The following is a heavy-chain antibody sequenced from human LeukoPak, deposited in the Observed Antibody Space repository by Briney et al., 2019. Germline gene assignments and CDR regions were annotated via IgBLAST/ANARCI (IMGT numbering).Heavy chain of an antibody. CDR2: IYYSGST. CDR3: AHSSGAAAQFDY. V-gene: IGHV4-30-4*01. D-gene: IGHD2-2*01. Sequence: SETLSLTCTVSGGSISSGDYYWSWIRQPPGKGLEWIGYIYYSGSTYYNPSLKSRVTISVDTSKNQFSLKLSSVTAADTAVYYCAHSSGAAAQFDYWGQGTLVTVSS. J-gene: IGHJ4*02. CDR1: GGSISSGDYY.